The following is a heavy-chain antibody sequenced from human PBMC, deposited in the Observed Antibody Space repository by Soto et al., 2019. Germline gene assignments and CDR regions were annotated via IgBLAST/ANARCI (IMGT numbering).Heavy chain of an antibody. CDR2: IYSDGST. Sequence: EVQLVESGGGLIQPGGSLRLSCAASGFTVSSNYMSWVRQAPGKGLEWVSVIYSDGSTYYEGSVQGRFTISRDNPKNTLYLQMNSLRAEDTAVYYCAKEGSGATVTTSRYFQHWGQGTLVTVSS. V-gene: IGHV3-53*01. CDR1: GFTVSSNY. D-gene: IGHD4-17*01. J-gene: IGHJ1*01. CDR3: AKEGSGATVTTSRYFQH.